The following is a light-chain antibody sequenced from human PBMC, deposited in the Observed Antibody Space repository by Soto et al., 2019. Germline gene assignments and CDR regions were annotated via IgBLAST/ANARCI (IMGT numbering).Light chain of an antibody. J-gene: IGLJ1*01. CDR1: SSNIGSNY. CDR2: RNN. V-gene: IGLV1-47*01. Sequence: QSVLTQPPSGYGTPLQRLTISCSGSSSNIGSNYVYWYQQLPGTAPKLLIYRNNQRPSGVPDRFSGSKSGTSASLAISGLRSEDEADYYCAAWDDSLSGCYVFGTGTKVTV. CDR3: AAWDDSLSGCYV.